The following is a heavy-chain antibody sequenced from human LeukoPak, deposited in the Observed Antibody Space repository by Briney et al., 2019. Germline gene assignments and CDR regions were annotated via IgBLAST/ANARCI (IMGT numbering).Heavy chain of an antibody. D-gene: IGHD3-9*01. J-gene: IGHJ4*02. CDR2: IIPIFGTA. CDR1: GGTFSSYA. Sequence: GSSVTVSCKASGGTFSSYAISWVRQAPGQGLEWMGGIIPIFGTANYAQKFQGRVTITADESTSTAYMELSSLRSEDTAVYYCARDSHYDILTGYPRYYFDYWGQGTLVTVSS. CDR3: ARDSHYDILTGYPRYYFDY. V-gene: IGHV1-69*01.